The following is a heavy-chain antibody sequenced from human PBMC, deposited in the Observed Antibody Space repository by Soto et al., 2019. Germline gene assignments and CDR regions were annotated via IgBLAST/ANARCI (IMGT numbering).Heavy chain of an antibody. CDR1: GGSISSVGHY. Sequence: SETLSLTCSVSGGSISSVGHYWAWIRQQPGKGLEWIGYIYYSGSTDYNPSLKSRVTISVDRSKNQFSLNLSSVTAADTAIYYCARESGGYDSSTRYGLDVWGQGTTVTVSS. J-gene: IGHJ6*02. CDR3: ARESGGYDSSTRYGLDV. D-gene: IGHD6-25*01. CDR2: IYYSGST. V-gene: IGHV4-31*03.